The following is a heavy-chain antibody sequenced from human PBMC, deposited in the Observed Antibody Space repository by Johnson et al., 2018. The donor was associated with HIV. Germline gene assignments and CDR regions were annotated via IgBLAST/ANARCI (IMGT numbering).Heavy chain of an antibody. D-gene: IGHD2-15*01. CDR2: ISHDGSNK. CDR1: GFTFSSYA. V-gene: IGHV3-30-3*01. Sequence: QVQLVESGGGVVQPGRSLRLSCAASGFTFSSYAMHWVRQAPGKGLEWVAVISHDGSNKYYADSVKGRLTISRDNSKNTLYLQMNSLRAEDTAVYYCARELIGYCSGGSCLPDAFDIWGQGTMVTVSS. CDR3: ARELIGYCSGGSCLPDAFDI. J-gene: IGHJ3*02.